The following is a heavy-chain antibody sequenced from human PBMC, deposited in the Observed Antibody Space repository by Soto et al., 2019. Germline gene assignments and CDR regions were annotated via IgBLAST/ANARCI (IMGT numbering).Heavy chain of an antibody. J-gene: IGHJ4*02. D-gene: IGHD6-19*01. CDR3: VHITGWPGLDF. CDR2: IYGGGTT. V-gene: IGHV3-53*01. Sequence: EVQLVESGGGLIQPGGSLRLSCAASGFAVSSKYMTWVRQAPGKGLEWVSVIYGGGTTYYADSVKGRFTLSRDTSKNTLYLQINSLRAEDTAVYYCVHITGWPGLDFWGQGTVVTVSS. CDR1: GFAVSSKY.